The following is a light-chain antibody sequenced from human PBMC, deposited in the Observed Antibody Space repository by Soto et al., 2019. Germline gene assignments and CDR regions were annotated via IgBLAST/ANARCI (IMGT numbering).Light chain of an antibody. CDR3: GTWDSNTQV. CDR1: SGHSSYI. CDR2: LEGTGSY. V-gene: IGLV4-60*02. J-gene: IGLJ2*01. Sequence: QLVLTQSSSASASLGSSVKLTCTLSSGHSSYIIAWHQQQPGKAPRYLMKLEGTGSYNKGSGVPDRFSGSSSGADRYLTISNLQFEDEADYYCGTWDSNTQVFGGGTKLTVL.